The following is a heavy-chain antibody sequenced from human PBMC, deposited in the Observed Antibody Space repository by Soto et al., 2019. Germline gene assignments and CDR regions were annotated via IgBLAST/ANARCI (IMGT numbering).Heavy chain of an antibody. CDR2: MNPNSGDT. Sequence: QVHLVQSGAEVKKPGASVKVSCKASGYTFTSYDINWVRQVAGQGLEWMGWMNPNSGDTAYAHEVQGRVTMSRNTSISIAYMELSSLRPADTAVYYCARGLKKLRVFGLKTYYYYYMDVWGKGTTVTLSS. D-gene: IGHD3-10*01. J-gene: IGHJ6*03. CDR1: GYTFTSYD. CDR3: ARGLKKLRVFGLKTYYYYYMDV. V-gene: IGHV1-8*01.